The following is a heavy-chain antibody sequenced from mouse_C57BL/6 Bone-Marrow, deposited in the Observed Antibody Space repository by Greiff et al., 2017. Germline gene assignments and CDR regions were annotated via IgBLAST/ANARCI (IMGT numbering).Heavy chain of an antibody. CDR3: ARGTTVVATEYYFDY. CDR1: GYTFTSYW. V-gene: IGHV1-55*01. Sequence: QVQLQQPGAELVKPGASVKMSCKASGYTFTSYWITWVKQRPGKGLEWIGDIYPGSGSTNYNEKFKSKATLTVDKSSSTAYMQLSSLTSEDSAVYYCARGTTVVATEYYFDYWGQGTTLTVSS. J-gene: IGHJ2*01. CDR2: IYPGSGST. D-gene: IGHD1-1*01.